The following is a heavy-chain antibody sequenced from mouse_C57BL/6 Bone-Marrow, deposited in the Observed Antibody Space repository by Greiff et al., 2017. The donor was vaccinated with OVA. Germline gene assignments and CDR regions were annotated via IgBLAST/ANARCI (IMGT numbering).Heavy chain of an antibody. J-gene: IGHJ2*01. CDR3: ARYYYGSSYGGYYFDY. CDR1: GYTFTDYY. Sequence: EVQLQQSGPELVKPGASVKISCKASGYTFTDYYMNWVKQSHGKSLEWIGDINPNNGGTSYNQKFKGKATLTVDKSSSTAYMELRSLTSEDSAVYYCARYYYGSSYGGYYFDYWGQGTTLTVSS. CDR2: INPNNGGT. V-gene: IGHV1-26*01. D-gene: IGHD1-1*01.